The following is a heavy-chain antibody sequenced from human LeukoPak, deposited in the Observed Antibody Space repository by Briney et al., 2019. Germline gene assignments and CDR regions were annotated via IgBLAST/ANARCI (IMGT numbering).Heavy chain of an antibody. Sequence: GASVKVSCKASGYTFTSYYMHWVRQAPGQGLEWMGIINPSGGSTSYAQKSQGRVTMTRDTSTSTVYMELSSLSSEDTAVYYCARGGRERYSSGWTDAFDIWGQGTMVTVSS. CDR1: GYTFTSYY. CDR2: INPSGGST. J-gene: IGHJ3*02. D-gene: IGHD6-19*01. CDR3: ARGGRERYSSGWTDAFDI. V-gene: IGHV1-46*01.